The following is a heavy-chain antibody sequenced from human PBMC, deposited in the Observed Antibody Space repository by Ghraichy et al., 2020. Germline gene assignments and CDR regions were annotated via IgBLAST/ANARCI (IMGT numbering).Heavy chain of an antibody. Sequence: SETLSLTCTVSGGSISINTHYWGWIRQPPGKGLEWIGVIHYDEATYYNPSLRSPVTISIDASKNHFSLALNSVTATDTAVYFCARSRGQVAGVFDYWGQGTLVTVSS. CDR3: ARSRGQVAGVFDY. D-gene: IGHD6-19*01. V-gene: IGHV4-39*02. CDR2: IHYDEAT. J-gene: IGHJ4*02. CDR1: GGSISINTHY.